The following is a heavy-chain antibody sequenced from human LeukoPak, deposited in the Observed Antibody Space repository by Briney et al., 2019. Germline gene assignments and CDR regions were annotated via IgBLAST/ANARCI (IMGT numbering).Heavy chain of an antibody. CDR1: GGSISSNY. CDR2: IFYSGST. Sequence: SETLSLTCTVSGGSISSNYWSWIRQPPGKGLEWIGYIFYSGSTNYNPSLKSRVTISVDTSKNQFSLKLSSVTAADTAVYYCARGRKWLNYWGQGTLVTVSS. CDR3: ARGRKWLNY. V-gene: IGHV4-59*12. D-gene: IGHD3-22*01. J-gene: IGHJ4*02.